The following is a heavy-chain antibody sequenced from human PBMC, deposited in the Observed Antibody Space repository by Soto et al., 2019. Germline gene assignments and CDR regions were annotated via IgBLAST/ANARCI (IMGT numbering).Heavy chain of an antibody. D-gene: IGHD2-15*01. CDR2: ISSSSSTI. V-gene: IGHV3-48*01. Sequence: PGESLKISCKGSGFTFSSYSMNWVRPAPGKGLEWVSYISSSSSTIYYADSVKGRFTISRDNAKNSLYLQMNSLRAEDTAVYYCARGGSFSVYYMDVWGKGTTVTVSS. J-gene: IGHJ6*03. CDR1: GFTFSSYS. CDR3: ARGGSFSVYYMDV.